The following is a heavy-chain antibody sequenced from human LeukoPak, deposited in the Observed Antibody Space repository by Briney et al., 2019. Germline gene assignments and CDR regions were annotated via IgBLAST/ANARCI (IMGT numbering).Heavy chain of an antibody. D-gene: IGHD4-17*01. J-gene: IGHJ4*02. Sequence: GASVKVSCKASGGNFNPYAITWVRQAPGQGLEWMGRIIPLLDKPDYAQRFQGRVTMTADKSTTTAYIELSSLRSDDTAIYYCARDRTTSVTWGQGTLVTVSS. V-gene: IGHV1-69*04. CDR3: ARDRTTSVT. CDR1: GGNFNPYA. CDR2: IIPLLDKP.